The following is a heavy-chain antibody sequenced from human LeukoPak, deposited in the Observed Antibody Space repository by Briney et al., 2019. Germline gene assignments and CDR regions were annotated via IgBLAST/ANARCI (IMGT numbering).Heavy chain of an antibody. V-gene: IGHV3-30*04. J-gene: IGHJ4*02. CDR3: ARAYCSGAACYAPDY. Sequence: PGGSLRLSCAASGFTFSSYAIHWVRQAPGKGLEWVAVVSYDGSKKYYEDSVKGRFTISRDNSQNTLYLQMNSLRVEDTAVYYCARAYCSGAACYAPDYWGQGTLVTVSS. CDR2: VSYDGSKK. D-gene: IGHD2-15*01. CDR1: GFTFSSYA.